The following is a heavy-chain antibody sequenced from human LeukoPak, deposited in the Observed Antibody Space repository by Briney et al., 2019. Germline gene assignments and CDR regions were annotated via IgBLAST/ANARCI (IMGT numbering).Heavy chain of an antibody. J-gene: IGHJ4*02. V-gene: IGHV1-2*02. CDR2: INPNSGGT. Sequence: ASAKVSCKASGYTFTGYYMHWVRQAPGQGLEWMGWINPNSGGTNYAQKFQGRVTMTRDTSISTAYMELSRLRSDDTAVYYCARASRTYGYSYMGYWGQGTLVTVSS. CDR3: ARASRTYGYSYMGY. CDR1: GYTFTGYY. D-gene: IGHD5-18*01.